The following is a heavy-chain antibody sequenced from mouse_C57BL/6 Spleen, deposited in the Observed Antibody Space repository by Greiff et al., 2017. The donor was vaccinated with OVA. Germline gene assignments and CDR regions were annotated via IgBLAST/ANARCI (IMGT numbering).Heavy chain of an antibody. D-gene: IGHD2-1*01. CDR3: ARLREGNYYAMDY. V-gene: IGHV5-15*01. CDR1: GFTFSDYG. Sequence: EVMLVESGGGLVQPGGSLKLSCAASGFTFSDYGMAWVRQAPRKGPEWVAFISNLAYSIYYADTVTGRFTISRENAKNTLYLEMSSLRAEDTAMYYCARLREGNYYAMDYWGQGTSVTVSS. CDR2: ISNLAYSI. J-gene: IGHJ4*01.